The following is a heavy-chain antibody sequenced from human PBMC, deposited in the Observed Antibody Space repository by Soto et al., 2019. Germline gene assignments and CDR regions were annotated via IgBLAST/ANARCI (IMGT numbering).Heavy chain of an antibody. V-gene: IGHV3-23*01. CDR3: AKRLLGTSGHFHX. Sequence: GGSLRLSGAASGLTFGTYAMSWVRQAPGKVLDWVSGISDGDGGTYYSDSVKGRFTIYRENSKKTLYLQMNSLRAEDTAVYYCAKRLLGTSGHFHXWGQGTLVTVSX. D-gene: IGHD6-13*01. CDR2: ISDGDGGT. CDR1: GLTFGTYA. J-gene: IGHJ4*02.